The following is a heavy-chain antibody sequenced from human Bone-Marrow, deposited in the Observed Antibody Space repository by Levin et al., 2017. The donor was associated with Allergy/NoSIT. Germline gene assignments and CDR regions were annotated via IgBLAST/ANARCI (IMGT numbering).Heavy chain of an antibody. J-gene: IGHJ5*02. Sequence: KISCKVSGDTFSSYTISWVRQAPGQGLEWVGRIIPFLDIPSYAQKFQGRVTITADKSTTTAYMELSRLRSEDTGIYYCARNRQNITGTGPLYAWGQGTLVTVSS. CDR1: GDTFSSYT. CDR2: IIPFLDIP. D-gene: IGHD1/OR15-1a*01. CDR3: ARNRQNITGTGPLYA. V-gene: IGHV1-69*02.